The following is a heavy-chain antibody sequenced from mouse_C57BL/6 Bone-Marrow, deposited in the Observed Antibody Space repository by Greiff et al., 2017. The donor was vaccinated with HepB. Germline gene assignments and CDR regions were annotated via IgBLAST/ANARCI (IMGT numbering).Heavy chain of an antibody. D-gene: IGHD1-1*01. Sequence: EVKLMESGGGLVQPGGSLKLSCAASGFTFSDYYMYWVRQTPEKRLEWVAYISNGGGSTYYPDTVKGRFTISRDNAKNTLYLQMSRLKSEDTAMYYCARHPLLVLAYWGQGTLVTVSA. CDR3: ARHPLLVLAY. V-gene: IGHV5-12*01. CDR2: ISNGGGST. CDR1: GFTFSDYY. J-gene: IGHJ3*01.